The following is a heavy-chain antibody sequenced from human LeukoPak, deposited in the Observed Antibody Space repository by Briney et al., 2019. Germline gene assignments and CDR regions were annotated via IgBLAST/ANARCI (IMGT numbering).Heavy chain of an antibody. J-gene: IGHJ4*02. V-gene: IGHV3-7*01. CDR3: ARVVNGFPLDY. CDR2: IKQDGSEK. D-gene: IGHD2-8*01. CDR1: GGSISSSSYY. Sequence: ETLSLTCTVSGGSISSSSYYWGWIRQPPGTGLEWVANIKQDGSEKYYVDSVKGRFTISRDNAKNSLYLQMNSLRAEDTAVYYCARVVNGFPLDYWGQGTLVTVSS.